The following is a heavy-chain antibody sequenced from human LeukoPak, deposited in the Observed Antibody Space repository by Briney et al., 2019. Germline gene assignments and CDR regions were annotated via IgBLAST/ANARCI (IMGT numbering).Heavy chain of an antibody. CDR2: IKQDGSEK. D-gene: IGHD3-9*01. CDR1: GFTFSGYP. V-gene: IGHV3-7*03. CDR3: AGGTGFIIKD. Sequence: PGGSLRLSCAASGFTFSGYPIHWVRQAPGKGLEWVANIKQDGSEKNYVDSVKGRFTISRDNAKNSLYLQMNNLRVEDTAMYYCAGGTGFIIKDWGQGTLVTVSS. J-gene: IGHJ4*02.